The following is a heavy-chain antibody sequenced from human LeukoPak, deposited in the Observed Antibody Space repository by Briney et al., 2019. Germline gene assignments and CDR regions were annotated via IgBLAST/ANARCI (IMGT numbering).Heavy chain of an antibody. CDR3: ARVSQSLDTGTTAWDWFDP. CDR1: GGSFSGYY. CDR2: INHSGST. J-gene: IGHJ5*02. Sequence: PSETLSLTCAVYGGSFSGYYWSWIRQPPGKGLEWIGVINHSGSTNYNQSLKSRVTISVDTSKNQFSLKLSSVTAADTAVYYCARVSQSLDTGTTAWDWFDPWGQGTLVTVSS. V-gene: IGHV4-34*01. D-gene: IGHD1-7*01.